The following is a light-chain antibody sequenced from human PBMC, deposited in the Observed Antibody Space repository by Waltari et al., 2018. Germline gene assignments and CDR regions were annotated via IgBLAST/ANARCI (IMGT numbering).Light chain of an antibody. CDR2: GAS. CDR1: QSITTK. Sequence: EIVMTQSPATLSVFPGARATLPCRASQSITTKLAWYQQRPGQAPRLLIYGASTRATGIPARFTGSGSGTEFTLTITSLQSEDFAVYFCQQYDKWPPYTFGQGTKLEIK. CDR3: QQYDKWPPYT. V-gene: IGKV3-15*01. J-gene: IGKJ2*01.